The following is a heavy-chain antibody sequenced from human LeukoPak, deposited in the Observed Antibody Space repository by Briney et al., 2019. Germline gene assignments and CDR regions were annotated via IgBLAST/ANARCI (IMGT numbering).Heavy chain of an antibody. CDR3: AREPGGARGYSHGYGYYYYMDV. V-gene: IGHV4-59*11. Sequence: SETLSLTCTVSGGSISRHYWSWIRQPPGKGLEWIGYVYYSGSTNYNPSLKSRVTISVDASKNQFSLKLSSVTAADTAVYYCAREPGGARGYSHGYGYYYYMDVWGKGTTVTVSS. CDR2: VYYSGST. J-gene: IGHJ6*03. D-gene: IGHD5-18*01. CDR1: GGSISRHY.